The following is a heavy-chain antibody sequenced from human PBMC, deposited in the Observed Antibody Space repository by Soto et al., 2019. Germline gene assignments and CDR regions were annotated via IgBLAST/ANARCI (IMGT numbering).Heavy chain of an antibody. CDR2: IYYSGST. V-gene: IGHV4-31*03. CDR3: ARDPTLNQCYYYGMDV. Sequence: PSETLSLTCTVSGGSISSGGYYWSWIRQHPGKGLEWFGYIYYSGSTYNNPSLKSRVTIAVDTSKNQFSLKLSSVTAADTAVYYCARDPTLNQCYYYGMDVWGQGTTVTVSS. CDR1: GGSISSGGYY. J-gene: IGHJ6*02.